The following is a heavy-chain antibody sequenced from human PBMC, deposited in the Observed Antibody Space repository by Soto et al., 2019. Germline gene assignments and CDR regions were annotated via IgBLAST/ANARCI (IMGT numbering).Heavy chain of an antibody. CDR3: AHLTIVGAAI. Sequence: QVQLQESGPGLVKPSRTLSRTCAVFGGSLSNSNWLTWVRQPPGKGLDWIGGIFHSGSTNYTSSLLGRVTISVDKATNQFSLKLSSVTAADMAVYYCAHLTIVGAAIWGQGTLVTVSS. D-gene: IGHD1-26*01. V-gene: IGHV4-4*02. J-gene: IGHJ4*02. CDR2: IFHSGST. CDR1: GGSLSNSNW.